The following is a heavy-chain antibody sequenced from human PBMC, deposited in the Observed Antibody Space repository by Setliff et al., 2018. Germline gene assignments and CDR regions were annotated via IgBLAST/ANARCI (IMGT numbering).Heavy chain of an antibody. D-gene: IGHD5-12*01. CDR1: GYTFTTYA. J-gene: IGHJ6*03. CDR2: INTNTGNP. CDR3: ARASRYGTIRYRGDYYMDV. V-gene: IGHV7-4-1*02. Sequence: GASVKVSCKASGYTFTTYAIGWMRQAPGQGPEWMGWINTNTGNPSYAQGFTGRFVFSLDTSVSTAYLQISSLKGEDTGVYYCARASRYGTIRYRGDYYMDVWGKGTTVTVS.